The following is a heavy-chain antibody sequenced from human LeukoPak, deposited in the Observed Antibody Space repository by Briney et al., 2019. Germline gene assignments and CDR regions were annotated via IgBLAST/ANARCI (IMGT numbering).Heavy chain of an antibody. D-gene: IGHD2-15*01. CDR2: INPNSGGT. V-gene: IGHV1-2*02. CDR3: ARVKKGYSSGPPGDY. CDR1: GYTFTGYY. J-gene: IGHJ4*02. Sequence: ASVKVSCKASGYTFTGYYMHWVRQAPGQGLEWMGWINPNSGGTNYAQKFQGRVTMTRDTSISTAYMELSRLRSDDTAVYYCARVKKGYSSGPPGDYWGQGTLVTVSS.